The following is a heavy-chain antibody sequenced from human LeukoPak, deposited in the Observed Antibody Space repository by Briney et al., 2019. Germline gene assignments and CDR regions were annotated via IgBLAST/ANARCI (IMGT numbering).Heavy chain of an antibody. CDR3: ANPYGDYGGFDL. V-gene: IGHV3-23*01. CDR1: GFTFSSYA. Sequence: GGSLRLSCAASGFTFSSYAMSWVRQAPGKGLEWVSAISGSGGSTYYADSVKGRFTISRDNSKNTLYLQMNSLRAEDTAVYYCANPYGDYGGFDLWSRGTLVTVSS. CDR2: ISGSGGST. J-gene: IGHJ2*01. D-gene: IGHD4-17*01.